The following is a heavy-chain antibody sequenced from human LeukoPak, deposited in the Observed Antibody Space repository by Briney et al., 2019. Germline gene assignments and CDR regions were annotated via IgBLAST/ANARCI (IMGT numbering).Heavy chain of an antibody. CDR1: GFTFGDYA. J-gene: IGHJ4*02. CDR3: HDPNGGY. Sequence: GGSLRLSCTASGFTFGDYAMSWVRQAPGKGLEWVGFIRSKAYGGTTEYAASVKGRFTISRDDSKSIAYLQMNSLKTEDTAVYYCHDPNGGYWGQGTLVTVSS. CDR2: IRSKAYGGTT. V-gene: IGHV3-49*04. D-gene: IGHD1-1*01.